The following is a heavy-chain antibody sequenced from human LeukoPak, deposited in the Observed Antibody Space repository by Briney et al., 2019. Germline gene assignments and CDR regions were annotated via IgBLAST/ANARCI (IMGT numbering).Heavy chain of an antibody. CDR1: GFTFSTYS. V-gene: IGHV3-21*01. D-gene: IGHD6-19*01. CDR3: TRDRIAVAADLTHFDY. Sequence: GGSLRLSCAASGFTFSTYSMNWVRQAPGKGLEWVSSISSSTSYIYYADSVKGRFTISRDNAKNSLYLQMNSLRAEDTAVYYCTRDRIAVAADLTHFDYWGQGTLVTVSS. J-gene: IGHJ4*02. CDR2: ISSSTSYI.